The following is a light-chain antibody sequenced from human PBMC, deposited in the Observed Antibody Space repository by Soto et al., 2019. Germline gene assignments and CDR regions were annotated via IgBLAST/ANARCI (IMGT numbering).Light chain of an antibody. V-gene: IGKV3-15*01. CDR1: QSVAKK. CDR3: QHYGASPWT. Sequence: EIVMTQSPATLSLSPGERATLSCRASQSVAKKLAWYQQKPGQAPRLLIHEASIRATGIPARFSGSGSGTEFTLTISRLEPEDFAVYYCQHYGASPWTFGQGTKVDIK. J-gene: IGKJ1*01. CDR2: EAS.